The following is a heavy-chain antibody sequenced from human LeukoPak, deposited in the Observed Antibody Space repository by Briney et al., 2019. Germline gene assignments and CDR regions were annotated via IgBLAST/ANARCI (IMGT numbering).Heavy chain of an antibody. CDR2: IIPIFGTA. CDR1: GGTFSSYA. D-gene: IGHD3-10*01. V-gene: IGHV1-69*01. CDR3: ARGEFGCYYHYFFLDG. Sequence: SVKVSCKASGGTFSSYAISWVRQAPGQGLEWMGGIIPIFGTANYAQKFQGRVTITADESTSTAYMELRSLRSEDTAVYYCARGEFGCYYHYFFLDGWGKGTKVNVSS. J-gene: IGHJ6*03.